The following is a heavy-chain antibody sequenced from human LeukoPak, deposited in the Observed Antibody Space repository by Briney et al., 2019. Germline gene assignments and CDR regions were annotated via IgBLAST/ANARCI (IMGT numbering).Heavy chain of an antibody. J-gene: IGHJ4*02. CDR3: AKDRYGDYSFDS. V-gene: IGHV3-23*01. CDR2: ISGSGAST. CDR1: GFTFSSCA. Sequence: GGSLRLSCAASGFTFSSCAMNWVRQAPGKGLEWVSSISGSGASTYDADSVKGRFTISRDNSKNTLYLQMNSLRAEDTAIYYCAKDRYGDYSFDSWGQGTPVTVSS. D-gene: IGHD4-17*01.